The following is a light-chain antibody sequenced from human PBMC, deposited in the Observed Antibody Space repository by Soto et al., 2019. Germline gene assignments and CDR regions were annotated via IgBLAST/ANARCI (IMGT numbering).Light chain of an antibody. CDR1: QNIGNY. J-gene: IGKJ2*01. Sequence: DIQMTQSPPSLSASVGDRVTISCRASQNIGNYLSWFQQEPGKAPKLLIYAASNLERGVPSRFSGRGSGTDFTLTVSSLQAEDSATYYCQQSYSPYTFGQGTKLEI. CDR3: QQSYSPYT. V-gene: IGKV1-39*01. CDR2: AAS.